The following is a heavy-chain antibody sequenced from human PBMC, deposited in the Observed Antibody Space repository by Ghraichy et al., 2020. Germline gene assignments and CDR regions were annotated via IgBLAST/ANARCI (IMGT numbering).Heavy chain of an antibody. Sequence: GGSLRLSCAASGFTFSTYWMSWVRQAPGKRLEWVATVKEDGSESYYVDSVKGRFTLSRDNAKNSLYLQLNSLRAEDTAVYYCPRDPFDMWGQGTMVTVSS. CDR2: VKEDGSES. V-gene: IGHV3-7*03. CDR1: GFTFSTYW. J-gene: IGHJ3*02. CDR3: PRDPFDM.